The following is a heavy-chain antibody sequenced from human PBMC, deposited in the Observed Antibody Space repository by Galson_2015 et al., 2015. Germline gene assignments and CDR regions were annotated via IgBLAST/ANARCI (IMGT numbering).Heavy chain of an antibody. CDR1: GYSFTTYW. Sequence: QSGAEVKKPGESLKISCKGSGYSFTTYWIGWVRQMPGKGLEWMGIIYPATSDTRYSPSFRGQVTISADKSITTAYLQWSSLKASDTAMYYCARHLTLCGDCRDAFDIWGQGTMVTVSS. V-gene: IGHV5-51*01. CDR2: IYPATSDT. CDR3: ARHLTLCGDCRDAFDI. D-gene: IGHD2-21*02. J-gene: IGHJ3*02.